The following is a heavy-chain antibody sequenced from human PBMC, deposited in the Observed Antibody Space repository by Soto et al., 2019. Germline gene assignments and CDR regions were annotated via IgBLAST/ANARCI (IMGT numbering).Heavy chain of an antibody. V-gene: IGHV3-7*03. CDR3: TCHPPRGDYNKYARNY. Sequence: GSLRLSCAASGFSFGVYWMSWVRQAPGKGLEWVATIKFDASEKKYVDSVKGRFTMFRDNAKNSLFLQMNSPRAEDTAVYFCTCHPPRGDYNKYARNYWGQG. CDR1: GFSFGVYW. J-gene: IGHJ4*02. D-gene: IGHD4-4*01. CDR2: IKFDASEK.